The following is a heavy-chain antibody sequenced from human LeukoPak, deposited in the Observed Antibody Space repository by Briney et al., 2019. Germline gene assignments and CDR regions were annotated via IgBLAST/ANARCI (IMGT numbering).Heavy chain of an antibody. Sequence: SETLSLTCTVSGGSISTYYWSWIRQPPGKGLEWIGYIYYSGSTNYNPSLKSRVTVLLDTSKNHFSLRLSSVTATDTAVYYCARGRAGRLSASNWFDPWGQGTLVTVSS. CDR2: IYYSGST. V-gene: IGHV4-59*08. CDR1: GGSISTYY. D-gene: IGHD2/OR15-2a*01. CDR3: ARGRAGRLSASNWFDP. J-gene: IGHJ5*02.